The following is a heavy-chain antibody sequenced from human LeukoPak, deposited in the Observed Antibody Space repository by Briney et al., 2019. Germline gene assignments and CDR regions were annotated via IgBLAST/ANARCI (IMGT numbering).Heavy chain of an antibody. J-gene: IGHJ6*02. V-gene: IGHV1-46*01. CDR2: INPNGGST. CDR1: GYTFTIYY. Sequence: ASVNVSCKASGYTFTIYYMHWVRQAPGQGLEWMGIINPNGGSTSYAQKFQGRLTMTRDTSTSTVYMELSSLRSEDTAVYYCARDVHYYGMDVWGQGTTVTVSS. CDR3: ARDVHYYGMDV.